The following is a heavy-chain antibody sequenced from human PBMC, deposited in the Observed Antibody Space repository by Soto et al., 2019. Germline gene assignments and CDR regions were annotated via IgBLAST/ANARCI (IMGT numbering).Heavy chain of an antibody. CDR1: GGSISSSSYY. CDR2: IYYSGST. D-gene: IGHD6-19*01. CDR3: ARRGYSSGFTRAFDI. J-gene: IGHJ3*02. V-gene: IGHV4-39*01. Sequence: SETLSLTCTVSGGSISSSSYYWGWIRQPPGKGLEWIGSIYYSGSTYYNPSLKNQVNISVDTSKNQFSLKLSSVTAADTAVYYCARRGYSSGFTRAFDIWGQGTMVTVSS.